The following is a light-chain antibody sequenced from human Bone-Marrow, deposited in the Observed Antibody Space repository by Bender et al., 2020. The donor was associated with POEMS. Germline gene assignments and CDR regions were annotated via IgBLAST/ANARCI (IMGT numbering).Light chain of an antibody. Sequence: VAWYQQKPGQSPVLVIYHDTKRSSGIPERFSGSNSGNTATLTISGTQAMDEADYYCQAWDTYSVIFGGGTKLTVL. CDR2: HDT. J-gene: IGLJ2*01. V-gene: IGLV3-1*01. CDR3: QAWDTYSVI.